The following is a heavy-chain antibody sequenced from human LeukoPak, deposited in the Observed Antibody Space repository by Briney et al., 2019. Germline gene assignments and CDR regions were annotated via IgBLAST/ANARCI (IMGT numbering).Heavy chain of an antibody. V-gene: IGHV3-48*03. CDR2: ISSSGSTI. J-gene: IGHJ4*02. CDR3: ARDYGGSSPFDY. Sequence: GGSLRLSCATSGFTFSSYEMHWVRQAPGKGLEWVSYISSSGSTIYCADSVKGRFTISRDNAKNSLYLQMNSLRAEDTAVYYCARDYGGSSPFDYWGQGTLVTVSS. CDR1: GFTFSSYE. D-gene: IGHD4-23*01.